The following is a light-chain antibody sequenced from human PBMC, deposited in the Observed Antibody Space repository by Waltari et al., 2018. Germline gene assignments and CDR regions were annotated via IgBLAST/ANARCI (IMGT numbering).Light chain of an antibody. V-gene: IGKV1-33*01. CDR3: HQYSNYPPT. CDR2: FAS. Sequence: DIQMTQSPSSLSASVGDRVTITCRASQDIKNYLTWYQQKPGKAPKPLIYFASNLETGTPSRFSGSKSGTDYIFTITSLQPEDIATYYCHQYSNYPPTLGGGTKVEIK. CDR1: QDIKNY. J-gene: IGKJ4*01.